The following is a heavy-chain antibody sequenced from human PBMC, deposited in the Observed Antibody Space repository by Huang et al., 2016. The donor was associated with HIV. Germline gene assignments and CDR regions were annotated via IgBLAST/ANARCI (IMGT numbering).Heavy chain of an antibody. J-gene: IGHJ5*02. Sequence: QVRLDQWGAGLLKPSETLALTCAVYGDSLSGFFWSWIRQSPGRGLEWIGEITQSGRTNYNPSLKSRVTIAIDTSKKQFSRKLKSVTADDTSTYYCARGRGTSWSFFDTWGQGSFVTVSS. CDR3: ARGRGTSWSFFDT. CDR1: GDSLSGFF. V-gene: IGHV4-34*01. D-gene: IGHD2-2*01. CDR2: ITQSGRT.